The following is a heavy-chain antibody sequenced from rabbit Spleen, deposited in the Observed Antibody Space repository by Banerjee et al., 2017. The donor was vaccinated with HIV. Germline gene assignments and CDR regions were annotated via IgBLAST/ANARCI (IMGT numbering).Heavy chain of an antibody. D-gene: IGHD8-1*01. CDR1: GFTLSTYW. CDR3: ARDTGSSFSSYGMDL. CDR2: INGGNGNT. J-gene: IGHJ6*01. Sequence: QEQLVESGGDLVKPEGSLTLTCTASGFTLSTYWICWVRQAPEKGLEWIGCINGGNGNTYSATWAKGRFTCSKTSSTTVTLQMTSLTVADTATYFCARDTGSSFSSYGMDLWGPGTLVTVS. V-gene: IGHV1S45*01.